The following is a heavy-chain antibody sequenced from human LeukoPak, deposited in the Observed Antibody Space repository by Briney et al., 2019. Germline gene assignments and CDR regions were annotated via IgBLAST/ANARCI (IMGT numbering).Heavy chain of an antibody. D-gene: IGHD3-3*01. CDR2: INHSGST. V-gene: IGHV4-34*01. J-gene: IGHJ5*02. Sequence: SETLSLTCAAYGGSFSGYYWSWIRQPPGKGLEWIGEINHSGSTNYNPSLKSRVTISVDTSKNQFSLKLSSVTAADTAVYYCARQSYDFWSGYLNWFDPWGQGTLVTVSS. CDR1: GGSFSGYY. CDR3: ARQSYDFWSGYLNWFDP.